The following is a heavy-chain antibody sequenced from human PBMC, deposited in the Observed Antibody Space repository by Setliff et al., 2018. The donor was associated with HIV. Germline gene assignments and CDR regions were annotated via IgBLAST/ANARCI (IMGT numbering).Heavy chain of an antibody. J-gene: IGHJ3*02. CDR2: ISAYNGNT. CDR1: GYTFTSYG. CDR3: ARDYAYDILTGYYSPPDALDI. V-gene: IGHV1-18*01. Sequence: ASVKVSCKASGYTFTSYGISWVRQAPGQGLEWMGWISAYNGNTNYAQKLQGRVTMTTDTSTSTAYMELRRLRPDDTAVYYCARDYAYDILTGYYSPPDALDIWGQGPMVTVSS. D-gene: IGHD3-9*01.